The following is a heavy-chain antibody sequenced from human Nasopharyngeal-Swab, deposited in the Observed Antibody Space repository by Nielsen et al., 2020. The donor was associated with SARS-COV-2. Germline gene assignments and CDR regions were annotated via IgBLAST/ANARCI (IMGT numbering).Heavy chain of an antibody. Sequence: GESLKISCTASGFTFSDYFMSWIRQAPGKGLEWVTYISRSGSSIYYADSVKGRFTISRDNAKNSLYLQMNSLRAEDTAVYYCARASSGYDEWYFDLWGRGTLVTVSS. D-gene: IGHD5-12*01. CDR2: ISRSGSSI. CDR1: GFTFSDYF. CDR3: ARASSGYDEWYFDL. V-gene: IGHV3-11*04. J-gene: IGHJ2*01.